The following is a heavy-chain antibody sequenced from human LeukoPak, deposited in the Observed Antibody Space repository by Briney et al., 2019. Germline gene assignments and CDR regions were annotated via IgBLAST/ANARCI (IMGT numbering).Heavy chain of an antibody. V-gene: IGHV3-7*01. Sequence: PGGSLRLSCAASGFTFSSYWMSWVRQAPGKGLEWVANIKQDGSEKYYVDSVKGRFTISRDNAKNSLYLQMNSLRAEDTAVYYCSPLVSVRGVIREDWFDPWGQGTLVTVSS. CDR3: SPLVSVRGVIREDWFDP. J-gene: IGHJ5*02. CDR1: GFTFSSYW. CDR2: IKQDGSEK. D-gene: IGHD3-10*01.